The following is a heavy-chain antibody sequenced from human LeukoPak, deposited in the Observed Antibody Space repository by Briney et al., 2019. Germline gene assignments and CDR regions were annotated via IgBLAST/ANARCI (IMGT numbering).Heavy chain of an antibody. CDR1: GGSISSGDYY. V-gene: IGHV4-30-4*01. CDR3: ARSDQYDSSGYPFDY. Sequence: SETLSLTCTVSGGSISSGDYYWSWIRQPPGKGLEWIGYIYYSGSTYYNPSLESRVTISVDTSKNQFSLKLSSVTAADTAVYYCARSDQYDSSGYPFDYWGQGTLVTVSS. D-gene: IGHD3-22*01. CDR2: IYYSGST. J-gene: IGHJ4*02.